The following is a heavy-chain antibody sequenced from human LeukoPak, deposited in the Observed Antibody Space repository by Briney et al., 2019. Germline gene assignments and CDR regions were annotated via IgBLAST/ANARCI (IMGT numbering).Heavy chain of an antibody. Sequence: SETLSLTCAVYGGSFSGYYWSWIRQPPGKGLEWIGEINHSGSTNYNPSLKSRVTISVDTSKNQFSLKLSSVTAADTAIYYCARENGYSSSWYGWFDPWGQGTLVTVSS. CDR3: ARENGYSSSWYGWFDP. CDR2: INHSGST. D-gene: IGHD6-13*01. CDR1: GGSFSGYY. J-gene: IGHJ5*02. V-gene: IGHV4-34*01.